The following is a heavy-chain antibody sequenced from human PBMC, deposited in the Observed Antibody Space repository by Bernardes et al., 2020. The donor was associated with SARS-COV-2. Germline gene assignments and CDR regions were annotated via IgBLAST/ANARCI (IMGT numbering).Heavy chain of an antibody. Sequence: GGSLRLSCAASGFTFSNYWMNWVRQVPGKGLVWVSRINGDGSITTYADSVKGRFTISRDNAKNMLYLQMNSLTAEDTAVYYCARPRDFGDYVNWFDPWGQGTLVTVSS. V-gene: IGHV3-74*01. CDR2: INGDGSIT. D-gene: IGHD4-17*01. CDR1: GFTFSNYW. CDR3: ARPRDFGDYVNWFDP. J-gene: IGHJ5*02.